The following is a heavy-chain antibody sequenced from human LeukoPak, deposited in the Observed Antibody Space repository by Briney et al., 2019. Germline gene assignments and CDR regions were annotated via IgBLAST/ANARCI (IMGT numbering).Heavy chain of an antibody. J-gene: IGHJ5*02. CDR2: ISNNGANK. CDR1: GFIFSSYW. Sequence: PGGSLRLSCAASGFIFSSYWMTWVRRAPGQGLEWVAAISNNGANKHYAVSVKGRFTISRDNSNNTLYLQLSSLRVEDTAEYFCARGGNYFSAWGQGTQVTVSS. D-gene: IGHD5-24*01. V-gene: IGHV3-30-3*01. CDR3: ARGGNYFSA.